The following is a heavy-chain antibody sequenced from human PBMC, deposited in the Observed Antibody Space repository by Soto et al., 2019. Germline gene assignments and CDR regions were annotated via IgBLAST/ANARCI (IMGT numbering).Heavy chain of an antibody. V-gene: IGHV1-18*01. J-gene: IGHJ5*02. CDR2: ISAYNGNT. CDR3: ARDVWGQRLVRRAGYNWFDP. CDR1: GYTFTSYG. Sequence: ASVMVSCKASGYTFTSYGISWVRQAPGQGLEWMGWISAYNGNTNYAQKLQGRVTMTTDTSTSTAYMELRSLRSDDTAVYYCARDVWGQRLVRRAGYNWFDPWGQGTLVTVSS. D-gene: IGHD3-16*01.